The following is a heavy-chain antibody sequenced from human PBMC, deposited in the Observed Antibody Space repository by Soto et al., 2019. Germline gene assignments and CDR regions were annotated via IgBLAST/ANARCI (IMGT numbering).Heavy chain of an antibody. J-gene: IGHJ4*02. D-gene: IGHD6-6*01. CDR1: LYTFPGNY. Sequence: ASVQVSCPASLYTFPGNYMHCVRRAHGQGLEWMGWINPNSGGTNYAQKFQGRVTMTRDTSISTAYMELSRLRSDDTAVYYCARDTKRAARLGPILWGQGNLVTVSS. CDR3: ARDTKRAARLGPIL. CDR2: INPNSGGT. V-gene: IGHV1-2*02.